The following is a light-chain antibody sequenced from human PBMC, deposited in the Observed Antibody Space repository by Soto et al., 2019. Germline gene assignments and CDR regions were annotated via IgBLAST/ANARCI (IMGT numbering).Light chain of an antibody. Sequence: DIQMTQSPSSLSASVGDRVTITCRASQSINTYLNWYQQKPGKAPELLIYAASSFQSGVPSRFSGGGSATDFTLTISSLEPEDFATYYCQQSFSTPRTFGGGTKVEIK. CDR3: QQSFSTPRT. J-gene: IGKJ4*01. CDR1: QSINTY. CDR2: AAS. V-gene: IGKV1-39*01.